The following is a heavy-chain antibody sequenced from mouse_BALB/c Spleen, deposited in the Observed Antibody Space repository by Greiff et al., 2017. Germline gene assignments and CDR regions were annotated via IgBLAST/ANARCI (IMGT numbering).Heavy chain of an antibody. V-gene: IGHV1-7*01. CDR3: AKFITTAQFAY. J-gene: IGHJ3*01. CDR1: GYTFTSYW. Sequence: VQLQQSGAELAKPGASVKMSCKASGYTFTSYWMHWVKQRPGQGLEWIGYINPSTGYTEYNQKFKDKATLTADKSSSTAYMQLSSLTSEDSAVYYCAKFITTAQFAYWGQGTLVTVSA. CDR2: INPSTGYT. D-gene: IGHD1-2*01.